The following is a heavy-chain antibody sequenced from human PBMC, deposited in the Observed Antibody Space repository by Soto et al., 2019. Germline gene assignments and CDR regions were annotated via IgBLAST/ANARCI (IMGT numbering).Heavy chain of an antibody. CDR3: ARGGTYYYDSSGYPGSQYYGMDV. V-gene: IGHV1-2*02. Sequence: AASVKVSCKASGYTFTGYYMHWVRQAPGQGLEWMGWINPNSGGTNYAQKFQGRVTMTRDTSISTAYMELSRLRSDDTAVYYCARGGTYYYDSSGYPGSQYYGMDVWGQGTTVTVS. CDR1: GYTFTGYY. D-gene: IGHD3-22*01. J-gene: IGHJ6*02. CDR2: INPNSGGT.